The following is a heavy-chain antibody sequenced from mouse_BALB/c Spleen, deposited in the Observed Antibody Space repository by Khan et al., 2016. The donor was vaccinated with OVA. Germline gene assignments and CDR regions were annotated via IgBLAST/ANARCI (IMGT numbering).Heavy chain of an antibody. CDR2: IYPGDGSI. Sequence: QVQLKQSGPEVVKPGALVKISCKASGYTFTNYDINWVKQRPGQGLEWIGWIYPGDGSIKYNEKFKDKATLTADKSSSTAYMQLSSLTSENSAVYFCARSRFSTMITGWFTYWGQGTLVTVSA. CDR1: GYTFTNYD. CDR3: ARSRFSTMITGWFTY. D-gene: IGHD2-4*01. V-gene: IGHV1S56*01. J-gene: IGHJ3*01.